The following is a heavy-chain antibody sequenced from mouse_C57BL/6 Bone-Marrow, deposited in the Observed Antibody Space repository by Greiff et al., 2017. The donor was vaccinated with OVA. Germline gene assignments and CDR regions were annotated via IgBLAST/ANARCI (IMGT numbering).Heavy chain of an antibody. J-gene: IGHJ1*03. CDR1: GVDFSRYW. V-gene: IGHV4-1*01. Sequence: EADGVDFSRYWMSWVRRAPGKGLEWIGEINPDSSTINYAPSLKDKFIISRDNAKNTLYLQMSKVRSEDTALYYCARRWLLPWYFDVWGTGTTVTVSS. CDR3: ARRWLLPWYFDV. D-gene: IGHD2-3*01. CDR2: INPDSSTI.